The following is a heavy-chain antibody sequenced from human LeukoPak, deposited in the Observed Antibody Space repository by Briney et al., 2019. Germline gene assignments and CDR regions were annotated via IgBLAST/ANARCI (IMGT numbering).Heavy chain of an antibody. CDR1: GFTFTTYW. CDR2: IKQDGSEK. D-gene: IGHD6-19*01. CDR3: ARGWQWLDY. V-gene: IGHV3-7*05. J-gene: IGHJ4*02. Sequence: GGPLRLSCATSGFTFTTYWMTWVRRAPGKGLEWVANIKQDGSEKNYVDAVRGRFTISRDNAKSSSYLQMNSLRAEDTAVYYCARGWQWLDYWGQGTLVTVSS.